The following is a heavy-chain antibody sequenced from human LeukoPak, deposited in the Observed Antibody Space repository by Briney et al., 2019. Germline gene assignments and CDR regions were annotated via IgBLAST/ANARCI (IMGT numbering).Heavy chain of an antibody. D-gene: IGHD7-27*01. Sequence: TGGSLRLSCAAYGITVSNNYMNWVRQAPGKGLEWVAAIYSDESDGTTYYANSVRGRFTISRENSQNSVYLQMNSLRPEDTAVYYCARAEFRGDGFDYWGQGALLRVSS. CDR1: GITVSNNY. CDR2: IYSDESDGTT. CDR3: ARAEFRGDGFDY. J-gene: IGHJ4*02. V-gene: IGHV3-66*01.